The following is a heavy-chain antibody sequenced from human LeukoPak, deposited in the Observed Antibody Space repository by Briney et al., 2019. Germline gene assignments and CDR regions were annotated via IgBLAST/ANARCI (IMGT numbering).Heavy chain of an antibody. CDR1: GFTFSRYW. D-gene: IGHD3-9*01. Sequence: AGGSLRLSCVASGFTFSRYWMHWVRQAPGKGLVWVSRINSDGRSTNYADSVKGRFSISRDNAENTLYLQMNSLRVEDTAVYYCVRGADTGYSSDSWGRGTLVTVTS. CDR2: INSDGRST. V-gene: IGHV3-74*01. J-gene: IGHJ4*02. CDR3: VRGADTGYSSDS.